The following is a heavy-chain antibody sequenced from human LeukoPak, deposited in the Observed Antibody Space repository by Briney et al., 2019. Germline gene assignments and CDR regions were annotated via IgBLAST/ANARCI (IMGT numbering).Heavy chain of an antibody. J-gene: IGHJ4*02. CDR2: INPNSGGT. V-gene: IGHV1-2*02. D-gene: IGHD3-10*01. CDR1: GYTFTGYY. CDR3: ARDREVQKLLWFGELSS. Sequence: GESLKISCKASGYTFTGYYMHWVRQAPGQGLEWMGWINPNSGGTNYAQKFQGRVTMTRDTSISTAYMELSRLRSDDTAVYYCARDREVQKLLWFGELSSWGQGTLVTVSS.